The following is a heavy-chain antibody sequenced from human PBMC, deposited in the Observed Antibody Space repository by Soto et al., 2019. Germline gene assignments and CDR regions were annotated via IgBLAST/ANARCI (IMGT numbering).Heavy chain of an antibody. D-gene: IGHD6-19*01. CDR3: ARQDGSALFFFDY. V-gene: IGHV5-51*01. CDR2: IHPGDSDT. Sequence: PGESLKISCKGSGYSFTYWIAWVRQMPGRGLEWMGVIHPGDSDTRYSPSFQGQVTISADTSISTAYLQWSSLKASDTAIYYCARQDGSALFFFDYWGQGTLVTVSS. CDR1: GYSFTYW. J-gene: IGHJ4*02.